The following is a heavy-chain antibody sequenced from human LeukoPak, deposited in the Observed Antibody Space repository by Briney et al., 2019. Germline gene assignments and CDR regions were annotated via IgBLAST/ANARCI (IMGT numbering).Heavy chain of an antibody. Sequence: GASVKVSCKASGYTFTSYDINWVRQATGQGLEWMGWMNPNSGNTGYAQKFQGRVTMTRSTSISTAYMELSSLRSEDTAVYYCARGLPMIVVVRTYYFDYWGQGTLVTVSS. CDR3: ARGLPMIVVVRTYYFDY. CDR2: MNPNSGNT. D-gene: IGHD3-22*01. V-gene: IGHV1-8*01. J-gene: IGHJ4*02. CDR1: GYTFTSYD.